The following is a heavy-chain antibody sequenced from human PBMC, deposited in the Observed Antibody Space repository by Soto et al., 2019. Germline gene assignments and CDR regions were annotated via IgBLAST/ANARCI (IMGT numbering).Heavy chain of an antibody. V-gene: IGHV1-18*04. CDR1: AYTFTTYG. CDR3: ARDNRKELWVEGLNAMDV. Sequence: ASVKLSCKASAYTFTTYGISWVRQAPGQGLEWMGWISGYNGQTNYPQKFRGRVTLTTDTSTSTAYMELRSLRSDDTAMYYCARDNRKELWVEGLNAMDVWGQGTTVTLSS. J-gene: IGHJ6*02. CDR2: ISGYNGQT. D-gene: IGHD3-10*01.